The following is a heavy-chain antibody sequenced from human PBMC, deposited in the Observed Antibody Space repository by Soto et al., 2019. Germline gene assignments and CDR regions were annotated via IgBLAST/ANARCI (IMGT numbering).Heavy chain of an antibody. CDR3: ARADYGDYGTGRVVQQQQPLYYYYYGMDV. J-gene: IGHJ6*02. CDR2: IIPIFGTA. V-gene: IGHV1-69*13. D-gene: IGHD4-17*01. Sequence: GASVKVSCKASGGTFSSYAISWVRQAPGQGLEWMGGIIPIFGTANYAQKFQGRVTITADESTSTAYMELSSLRSEDTAVYYCARADYGDYGTGRVVQQQQPLYYYYYGMDVWGQGTPVTVSS. CDR1: GGTFSSYA.